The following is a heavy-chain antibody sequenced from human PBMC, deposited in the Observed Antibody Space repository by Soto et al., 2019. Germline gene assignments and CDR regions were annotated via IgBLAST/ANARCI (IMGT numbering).Heavy chain of an antibody. CDR3: ACWGHIVPVATSDFDR. CDR2: ISPDGSDV. CDR1: GFPFTNYW. Sequence: PGGSLRLSCAASGFPFTNYWMNLVRQTPGKGLMWVSRISPDGSDVGYADSVEGRLTVSRDNAKNTLYLQMHSLRAEDTAMYYCACWGHIVPVATSDFDRWGQGTRVTV. D-gene: IGHD5-12*01. J-gene: IGHJ4*02. V-gene: IGHV3-74*01.